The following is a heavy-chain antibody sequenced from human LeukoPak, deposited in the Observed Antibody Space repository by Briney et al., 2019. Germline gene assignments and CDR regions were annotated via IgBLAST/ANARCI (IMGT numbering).Heavy chain of an antibody. CDR2: INSDGSST. V-gene: IGHV3-74*01. CDR3: ASGRGDYYDSSGYYSY. Sequence: GGSLRLSCAASGFTFSTYWMHWVRQAPGKGLVWVSRINSDGSSTSYADSVKGRFTISRDNAKDTLYLQMSSLRAEDTAVYYCASGRGDYYDSSGYYSYWGQGTLVTVSS. J-gene: IGHJ4*02. D-gene: IGHD3-22*01. CDR1: GFTFSTYW.